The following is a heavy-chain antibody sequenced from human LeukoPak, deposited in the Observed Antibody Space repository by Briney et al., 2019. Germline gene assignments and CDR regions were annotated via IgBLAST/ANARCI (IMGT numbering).Heavy chain of an antibody. CDR3: ARDGVEPAAGNHYNWFAP. V-gene: IGHV1-8*02. Sequence: ASVKVSCKASGYTFTNYDINWARQAPGQVLEWLGWMNPNTGNTGYPQKFRGRVIMTRNTSTSTAYMELSSLKSDDTAIYYCARDGVEPAAGNHYNWFAPWGQGTLVTVSS. D-gene: IGHD2-2*01. CDR1: GYTFTNYD. CDR2: MNPNTGNT. J-gene: IGHJ5*02.